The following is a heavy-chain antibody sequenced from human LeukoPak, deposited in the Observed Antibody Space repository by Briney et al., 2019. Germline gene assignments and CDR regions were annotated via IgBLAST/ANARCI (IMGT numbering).Heavy chain of an antibody. CDR3: VKDLYKGDTASWYFFHY. CDR1: GFTFSSYA. CDR2: VSSNGVTT. V-gene: IGHV3-64D*06. D-gene: IGHD6-13*01. Sequence: LPGGSLRLSCSASGFTFSSYAMHWVRQAPGKGLEYVSAVSSNGVTTYYADSVKGRFTISRDNSKNTLYLQLSSLRAEDTAMYHCVKDLYKGDTASWYFFHYWGQGTLVTVFS. J-gene: IGHJ4*02.